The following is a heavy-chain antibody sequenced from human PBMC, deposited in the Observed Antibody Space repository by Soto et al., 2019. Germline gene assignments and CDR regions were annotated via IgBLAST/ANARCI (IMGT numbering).Heavy chain of an antibody. CDR1: GGSISSGDYY. V-gene: IGHV4-30-4*01. CDR3: ARDGKVDGSFFDY. J-gene: IGHJ4*02. CDR2: IYYSGST. D-gene: IGHD2-15*01. Sequence: LSLTCTVSGGSISSGDYYWSWIRQPPGKGLEWIGYIYYSGSTYYNPSLKSRVTISVDTSKNQFSLKLSSVTAADTAVYYCARDGKVDGSFFDYWGQGTLVTVSS.